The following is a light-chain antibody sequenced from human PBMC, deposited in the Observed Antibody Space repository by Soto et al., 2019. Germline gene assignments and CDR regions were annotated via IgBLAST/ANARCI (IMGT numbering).Light chain of an antibody. CDR1: QSVSSL. Sequence: VLTQSPATLSVSSGERVTLSCRASQSVSSLLAWYQQNPGQAPRLLIYSTSTRATGIQARFSGSGSGTEFTLTISSLQSEDFAIYYCQQYHYWPYTFGQGTNLEIK. J-gene: IGKJ2*01. CDR2: STS. CDR3: QQYHYWPYT. V-gene: IGKV3-15*01.